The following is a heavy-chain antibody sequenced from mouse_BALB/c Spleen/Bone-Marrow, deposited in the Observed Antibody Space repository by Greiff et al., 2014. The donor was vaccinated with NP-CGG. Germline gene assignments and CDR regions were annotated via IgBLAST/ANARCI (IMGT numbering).Heavy chain of an antibody. J-gene: IGHJ2*01. D-gene: IGHD2-13*01. CDR2: VYPANGNT. V-gene: IGHV14-3*02. CDR3: ARERLGSYFDY. CDR1: GFNIKDTY. Sequence: VQLQQSGAELVKPGASVKLSCTASGFNIKDTYMHWVKQRPEQGLEWIGRVYPANGNTKYNPKFQGKATITADTSSNTAYLQLNSMTSDDNAVDDYARERLGSYFDYWGQGTTLTVSS.